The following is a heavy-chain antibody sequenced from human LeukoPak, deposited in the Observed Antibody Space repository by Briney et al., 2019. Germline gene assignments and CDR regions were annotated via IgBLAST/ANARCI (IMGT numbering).Heavy chain of an antibody. J-gene: IGHJ5*01. V-gene: IGHV6-1*01. CDR1: GDSVSSKNGA. Sequence: SQTLSLTCALSGDSVSSKNGAWTWIRQSPSRGLEWLGRTYSRSKWYDEYADSVKGRVTISPDTSKNQFSLHVYSVTPEDTAVYYCARDLGTSGWYTFDFWGQGTLVTVSS. D-gene: IGHD6-19*01. CDR2: TYSRSKWYD. CDR3: ARDLGTSGWYTFDF.